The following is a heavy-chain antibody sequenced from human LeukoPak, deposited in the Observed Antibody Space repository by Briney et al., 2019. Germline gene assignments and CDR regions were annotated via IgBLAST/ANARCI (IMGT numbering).Heavy chain of an antibody. V-gene: IGHV3-48*03. Sequence: GGSLRLSCAASGFTFSSYEMNWVRQAPGKGLEWVSYISSSGSTIYYADSVRGRFTISRDNAKDSLYLQMNSLRVEDTAVYYCVGGTAGNYYDSSGFDYWGQGTLVTVSS. CDR3: VGGTAGNYYDSSGFDY. CDR2: ISSSGSTI. CDR1: GFTFSSYE. J-gene: IGHJ4*02. D-gene: IGHD3-22*01.